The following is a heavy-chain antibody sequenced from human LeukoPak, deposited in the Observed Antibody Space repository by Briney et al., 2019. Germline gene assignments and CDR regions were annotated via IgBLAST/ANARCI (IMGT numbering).Heavy chain of an antibody. CDR1: GFTFSDYY. J-gene: IGHJ4*02. V-gene: IGHV3-11*05. CDR3: AREYGSGSCFDL. D-gene: IGHD3-10*01. Sequence: PGGSLRLSCAASGFTFSDYYMSWIRQAPGKGLERVSYISGGSRYTNYADSVKGRFTISRDNAKNSLYLQMNSLRAEDTAVYYCAREYGSGSCFDLWGQGTLVTVSS. CDR2: ISGGSRYT.